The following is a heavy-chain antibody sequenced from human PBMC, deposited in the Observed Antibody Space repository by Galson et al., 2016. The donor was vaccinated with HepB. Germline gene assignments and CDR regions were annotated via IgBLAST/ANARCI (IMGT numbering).Heavy chain of an antibody. CDR1: GYKFTNYW. J-gene: IGHJ4*02. D-gene: IGHD6-13*01. V-gene: IGHV5-51*01. CDR3: ARSQSSSWYFQGVY. CDR2: IYPDDSDT. Sequence: QSGAEVKKAGESLKISCKGSGYKFTNYWIAWVRQMPGKGLEWMGIIYPDDSDTNYSPAFQGQVTISADKSINTAFLHWRNLKASDTAKYFCARSQSSSWYFQGVYWGQGTLVTVYS.